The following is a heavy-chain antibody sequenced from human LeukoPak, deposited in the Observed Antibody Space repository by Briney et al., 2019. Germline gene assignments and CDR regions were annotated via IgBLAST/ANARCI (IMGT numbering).Heavy chain of an antibody. D-gene: IGHD6-13*01. CDR2: IYSGGST. V-gene: IGHV3-66*01. CDR3: AKGGPSSSRGYYFDY. Sequence: GGSLRLSCAASEFSVGSNYMTWVRQAPGKGLEWVSLIYSGGSTYYADSVKGRFTISRDNSKNTLYLQMNSLRAEDTAVYYCAKGGPSSSRGYYFDYWGQGTLVTVSS. J-gene: IGHJ4*02. CDR1: EFSVGSNY.